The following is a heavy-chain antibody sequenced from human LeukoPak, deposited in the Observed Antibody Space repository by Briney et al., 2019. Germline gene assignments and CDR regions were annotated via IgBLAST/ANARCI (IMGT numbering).Heavy chain of an antibody. Sequence: GGSLRLSCAASGFTFSGYSMNWVRQAPGKGLEWVSYISKSGSTIYYADSVRGRFTISRDNAKNSLYLQMNSLRAEDTAVYYCARRDCDSIKCRGSNWFDPWGQGTLVSVSS. CDR2: ISKSGSTI. CDR1: GFTFSGYS. CDR3: ARRDCDSIKCRGSNWFDP. J-gene: IGHJ5*02. D-gene: IGHD3-22*01. V-gene: IGHV3-48*01.